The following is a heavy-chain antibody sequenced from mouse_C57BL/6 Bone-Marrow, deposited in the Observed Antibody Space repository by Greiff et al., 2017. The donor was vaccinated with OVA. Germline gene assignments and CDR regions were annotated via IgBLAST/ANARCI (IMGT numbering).Heavy chain of an antibody. J-gene: IGHJ2*01. V-gene: IGHV7-3*01. Sequence: EVKLMESGGGLVQPGGSLSLSCAASGFTFTDYYMSWVRQPPGKALEWLGFIRNKANGYTTEYSASVKGRFTISRDNSQSILYLQMNALRAEDSATYYCARYPYYGIHFDYWGQGTTLTVSS. CDR1: GFTFTDYY. CDR3: ARYPYYGIHFDY. D-gene: IGHD2-10*01. CDR2: IRNKANGYTT.